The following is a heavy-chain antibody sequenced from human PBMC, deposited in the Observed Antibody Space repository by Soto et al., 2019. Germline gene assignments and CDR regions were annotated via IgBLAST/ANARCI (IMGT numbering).Heavy chain of an antibody. D-gene: IGHD4-17*01. V-gene: IGHV3-23*01. CDR1: GFTFSSYA. J-gene: IGHJ6*03. CDR3: ANMYPDLTTVTTEGDYYYYYYMDV. CDR2: ISGSGGST. Sequence: GGSLRLSCAASGFTFSSYAMSWVRQAPGKGLEWVSAISGSGGSTYYADSVKGRFTISRDNSKNTLYLQMNSLRAEDTAVYYCANMYPDLTTVTTEGDYYYYYYMDVWGKGTTVTVSS.